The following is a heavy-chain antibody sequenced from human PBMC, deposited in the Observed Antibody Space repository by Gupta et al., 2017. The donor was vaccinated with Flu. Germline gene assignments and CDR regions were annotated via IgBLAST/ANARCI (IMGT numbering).Heavy chain of an antibody. CDR2: ISGSGGST. Sequence: EVQLLESGGGLIQPGGSLRLSCAASGFTFSSYAMSWVRQAPGKGLEWVSAISGSGGSTYYADAVKGRFTISRDNSKNTLYLQMNRLRAEETAVYYCAKDRGAAGTPWFDPGGQGTLVTVYS. J-gene: IGHJ5*02. CDR3: AKDRGAAGTPWFDP. D-gene: IGHD6-13*01. CDR1: GFTFSSYA. V-gene: IGHV3-23*01.